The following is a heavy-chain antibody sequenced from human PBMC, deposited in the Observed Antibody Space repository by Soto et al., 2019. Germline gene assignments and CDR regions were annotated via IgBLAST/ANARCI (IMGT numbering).Heavy chain of an antibody. Sequence: PSETLSLTCSVCGGSISGSYCSWIRQSPWKGLEWLGYVYYTGITNYSPSLRSRVSISVDTSKNEFSLRLSSVTAADTAVYFCARSVAVPGAHIDYWGQRTQVAVSS. J-gene: IGHJ4*02. CDR3: ARSVAVPGAHIDY. CDR1: GGSISGSY. CDR2: VYYTGIT. V-gene: IGHV4-59*01. D-gene: IGHD6-19*01.